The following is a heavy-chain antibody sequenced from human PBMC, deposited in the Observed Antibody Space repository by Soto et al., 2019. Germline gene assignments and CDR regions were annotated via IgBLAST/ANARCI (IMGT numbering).Heavy chain of an antibody. CDR1: GFTFSSYA. CDR3: ARDPTGYSSGWYPYYFDY. V-gene: IGHV3-30-3*01. J-gene: IGHJ4*02. Sequence: QVQLVESGGGVVQPGRSLRLSCAASGFTFSSYAMHWVRQAPGKGLEWVAVISYDGSNKYYADSVKGRFTISRDNSKNTLYLQMNSLRAEVTAVYYCARDPTGYSSGWYPYYFDYWGQGTLVTVSS. CDR2: ISYDGSNK. D-gene: IGHD6-19*01.